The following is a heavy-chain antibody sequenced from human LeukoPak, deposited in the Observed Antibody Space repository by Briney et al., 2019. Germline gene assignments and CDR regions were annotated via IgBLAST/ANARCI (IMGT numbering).Heavy chain of an antibody. V-gene: IGHV1-2*02. CDR1: GYTFTGYY. CDR2: INPNSGGT. Sequence: APVKVSCKASGYTFTGYYMHWVRQAPGQGLEWMGWINPNSGGTNYAQKFQGRVTMTRDTSISTAYMELSSLRSDDTAAYYCARAADTTMVQRFDYWGQGTLVTVSS. J-gene: IGHJ4*02. CDR3: ARAADTTMVQRFDY. D-gene: IGHD5-18*01.